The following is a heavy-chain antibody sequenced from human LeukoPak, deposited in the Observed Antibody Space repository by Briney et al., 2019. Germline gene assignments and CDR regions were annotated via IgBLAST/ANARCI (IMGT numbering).Heavy chain of an antibody. D-gene: IGHD3-3*01. J-gene: IGHJ3*02. CDR1: GVSIGSYY. Sequence: SETLSLTCTVSGVSIGSYYWSWIGQPPGKGLEWIGYFYYTGSTNYNPSLKSRVTISADTSKTQFSLKLNSVTAADTAVYYCARADFWGAFDIWGQGTMVTVSS. V-gene: IGHV4-59*01. CDR3: ARADFWGAFDI. CDR2: FYYTGST.